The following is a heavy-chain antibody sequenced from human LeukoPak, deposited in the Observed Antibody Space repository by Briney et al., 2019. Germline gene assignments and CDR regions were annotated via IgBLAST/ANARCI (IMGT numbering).Heavy chain of an antibody. D-gene: IGHD4-23*01. Sequence: GGSLRLSCAASGFTFSNYWMSWVHQAPGKGLEWVATIKQDGSEKFYVDSVKGRFTISRDNAKNSLYLQMNSLRAEDTAVYYCARGGNTPFDSWGQGTLVTVSS. J-gene: IGHJ4*02. V-gene: IGHV3-7*01. CDR3: ARGGNTPFDS. CDR2: IKQDGSEK. CDR1: GFTFSNYW.